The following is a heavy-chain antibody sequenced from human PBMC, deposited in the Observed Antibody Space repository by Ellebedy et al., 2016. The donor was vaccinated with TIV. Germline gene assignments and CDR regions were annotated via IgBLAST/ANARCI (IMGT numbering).Heavy chain of an antibody. CDR3: TWDGVTYHDT. CDR2: IKSYAAGST. D-gene: IGHD1-26*01. V-gene: IGHV3-15*01. CDR1: GLTFSDAW. J-gene: IGHJ5*02. Sequence: GESLKISCVVSGLTFSDAWVSWVRQAPGKGPEWVGRIKSYAAGSTDYTAPVKGRFFISRDDSTNTIYLHMNSLKTDDTAVYYCTWDGVTYHDTWGQGTLVTVSS.